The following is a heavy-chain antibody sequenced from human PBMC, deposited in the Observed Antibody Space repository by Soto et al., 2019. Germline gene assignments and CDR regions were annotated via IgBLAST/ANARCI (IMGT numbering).Heavy chain of an antibody. J-gene: IGHJ6*02. CDR3: AIASEDFWSGPNGMDV. CDR2: IYYSGST. CDR1: GGSISSGDYY. D-gene: IGHD3-3*01. Sequence: PSETLSLTCTVSGGSISSGDYYWSWIRQPPGKGLEWIGYIYYSGSTYYNPSLKSRVTISVDTSKNQFSLKLSSVTAADTAVYYCAIASEDFWSGPNGMDVWGQGTTVTVSS. V-gene: IGHV4-30-4*01.